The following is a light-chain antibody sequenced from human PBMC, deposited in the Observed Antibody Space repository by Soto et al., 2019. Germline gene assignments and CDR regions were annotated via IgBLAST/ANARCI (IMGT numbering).Light chain of an antibody. CDR3: AAWDDSLNGLV. J-gene: IGLJ1*01. V-gene: IGLV1-44*01. CDR1: SSNIGSNT. CDR2: NNN. Sequence: QSVLTQPPSASGTPGQRVTISCSGSSSNIGSNTVNWYQQLPGTAPKLLIYNNNQRPPGVPDRFSSSKSGTSASLAISGLQSEDEADYYCAAWDDSLNGLVFGTGTKLTVL.